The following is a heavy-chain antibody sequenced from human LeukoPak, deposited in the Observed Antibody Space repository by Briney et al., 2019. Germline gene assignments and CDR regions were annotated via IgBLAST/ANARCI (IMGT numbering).Heavy chain of an antibody. CDR3: ADSDYWYPVDY. Sequence: GGSLRLSCAASGFTFASYAMRWVRQAPGKGLEWVSSITNSGDTTYYADSVKGRFTISRDNSKNTLYLQMSSLRAEDTALYYCADSDYWYPVDYWGQGTLVIVSS. D-gene: IGHD4-11*01. CDR1: GFTFASYA. J-gene: IGHJ4*02. V-gene: IGHV3-23*01. CDR2: ITNSGDTT.